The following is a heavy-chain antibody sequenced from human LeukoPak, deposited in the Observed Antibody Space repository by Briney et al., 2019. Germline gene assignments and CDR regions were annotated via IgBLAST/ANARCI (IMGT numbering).Heavy chain of an antibody. V-gene: IGHV1-24*01. CDR1: GYTLRKLS. J-gene: IGHJ4*02. D-gene: IGHD5-24*01. CDR3: VTDPFTTTDDNNFEPQGAY. Sequence: ATVKVSCKACGYTLRKLSIHWVRQPSAKGREWMGAFDPEDGETTYAPEFQGRATMTADTSTDTAYMELSSRTSDDTAVYYCVTDPFTTTDDNNFEPQGAYWGQGNLVTVSS. CDR2: FDPEDGET.